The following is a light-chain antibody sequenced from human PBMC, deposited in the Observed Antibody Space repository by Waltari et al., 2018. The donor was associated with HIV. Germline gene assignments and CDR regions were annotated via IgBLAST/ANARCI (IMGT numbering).Light chain of an antibody. Sequence: QSALTQPAPVSGSPGQSITISRTGTRGAVGGYNFVPWYQKHPGKAPKLIIYNVNSRPSGVSIRFSGSRSANTASLTISGLQAEDEADYFCSSYTSSGPRYVLFGGGTRLTVL. V-gene: IGLV2-14*03. J-gene: IGLJ2*01. CDR3: SSYTSSGPRYVL. CDR2: NVN. CDR1: RGAVGGYNF.